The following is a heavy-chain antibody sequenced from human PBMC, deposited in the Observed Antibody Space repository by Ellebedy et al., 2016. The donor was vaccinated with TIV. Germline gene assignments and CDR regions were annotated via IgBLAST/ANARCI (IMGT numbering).Heavy chain of an antibody. CDR1: GYKFINYG. CDR2: ISSHNGNS. J-gene: IGHJ4*02. CDR3: ARTRYSSSWPDF. D-gene: IGHD5-18*01. Sequence: AASVQVSCKASGYKFINYGYTWVRQDPGQGLEWVGYISSHNGNSNYGKNFEGRVTMTTDRPTATVFMELGSLRSDDTAMYYCARTRYSSSWPDFWGQGTLVTVSS. V-gene: IGHV1-18*04.